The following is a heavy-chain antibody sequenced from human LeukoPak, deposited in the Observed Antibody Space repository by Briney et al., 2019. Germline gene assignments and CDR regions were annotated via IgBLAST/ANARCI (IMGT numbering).Heavy chain of an antibody. CDR2: IKQDGSEK. CDR3: ARPMGRRDSYNFDY. CDR1: GFTFSSYW. D-gene: IGHD5-24*01. J-gene: IGHJ4*02. Sequence: PGGSLRLSCAASGFTFSSYWMSWVRQAPGKGLEWVANIKQDGSEKYYVDSVKGRFTISRDNAKNSLYLQMNSLRAEDTAVYYCARPMGRRDSYNFDYWGQGTLVTVSS. V-gene: IGHV3-7*01.